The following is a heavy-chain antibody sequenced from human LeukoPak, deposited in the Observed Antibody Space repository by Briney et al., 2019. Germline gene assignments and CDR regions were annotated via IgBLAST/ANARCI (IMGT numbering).Heavy chain of an antibody. CDR1: GFTFSSYE. CDR3: AKDRCSNGIGCYCYYMDV. Sequence: QTGGSLRLSCAASGFTFSSYEMNWVRQAPGKGLEWVSYISSSGSTIYYADSVKGRFTISRDSAKNSLYLQMNSLRAEDTAVYYCAKDRCSNGIGCYCYYMDVWGKGTTVTISS. V-gene: IGHV3-48*03. D-gene: IGHD2-8*01. CDR2: ISSSGSTI. J-gene: IGHJ6*03.